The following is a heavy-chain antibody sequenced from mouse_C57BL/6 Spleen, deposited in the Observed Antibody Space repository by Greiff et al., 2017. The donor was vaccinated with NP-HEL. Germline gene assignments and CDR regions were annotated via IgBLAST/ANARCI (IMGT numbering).Heavy chain of an antibody. CDR2: ISSGSSTI. V-gene: IGHV5-17*01. D-gene: IGHD2-4*01. CDR1: GFTFSDYG. J-gene: IGHJ1*03. CDR3: ARDYYDYDGNWYFDV. Sequence: EVKLVESGGGLVKPGGSLKLSCAASGFTFSDYGMHWVRQAPEKGLEWVAYISSGSSTIYYADTVKGRFTISRDNAKNTLFLQMTSLRSEDTAMYYCARDYYDYDGNWYFDVWGTGTTVTVSS.